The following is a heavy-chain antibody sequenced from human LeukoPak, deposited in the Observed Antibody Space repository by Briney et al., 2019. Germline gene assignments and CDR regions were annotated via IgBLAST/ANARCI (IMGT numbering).Heavy chain of an antibody. CDR2: ISSSSSYI. D-gene: IGHD3-10*01. V-gene: IGHV3-21*04. Sequence: PGGSLRLSCAASGFTFSSYGMHWVRQAPGKGLEWVSSISSSSSYIYYADSVKGRFTISRDNAKNSLYLQMNSLRAEDTAVYYCAKGYGSGSYHYYYYMDVWGKGTTVTVSS. CDR3: AKGYGSGSYHYYYYMDV. J-gene: IGHJ6*03. CDR1: GFTFSSYG.